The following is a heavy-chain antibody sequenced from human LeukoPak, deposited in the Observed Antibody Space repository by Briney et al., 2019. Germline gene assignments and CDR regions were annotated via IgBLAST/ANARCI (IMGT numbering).Heavy chain of an antibody. CDR1: GYTLTDYY. J-gene: IGHJ4*02. D-gene: IGHD1-26*01. Sequence: GASVKVSCKASGYTLTDYYMHWVRQAPGQGLEWMGRINPNSGGTNYAQKFQGRVTMTRDTSISTAYMELSRLRSDDTAVYYCARAQWELHRVVDYWGQGTLVTVSS. CDR3: ARAQWELHRVVDY. V-gene: IGHV1-2*06. CDR2: INPNSGGT.